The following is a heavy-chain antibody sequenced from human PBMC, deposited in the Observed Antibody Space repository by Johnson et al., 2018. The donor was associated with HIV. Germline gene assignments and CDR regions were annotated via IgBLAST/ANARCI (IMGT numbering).Heavy chain of an antibody. D-gene: IGHD7-27*01. CDR2: ISYDGSNK. J-gene: IGHJ3*02. CDR3: ARQLGSDAFDI. CDR1: GFTFGDSA. Sequence: QVQLVESGGGVVQSGRSLRLSCAASGFTFGDSAIHWVRQAPGKGLEWVAVISYDGSNKYYADSVKGRFTISRDNSKNTLYLQMNSLRAEDTAVYYCARQLGSDAFDIWGQGTMVTVSS. V-gene: IGHV3-30-3*01.